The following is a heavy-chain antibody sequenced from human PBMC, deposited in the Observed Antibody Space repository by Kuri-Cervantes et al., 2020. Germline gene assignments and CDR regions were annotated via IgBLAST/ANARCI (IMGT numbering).Heavy chain of an antibody. CDR1: GFTFSSYG. V-gene: IGHV3-30*18. D-gene: IGHD2-8*01. CDR3: GKDIMAGGMDV. Sequence: GESLKISCAASGFTFSSYGMHWVRQAPGKGLEWVAVISYDGSNKYYADSVKGRFTISRDNAKNSLYLQMNSLRAEDTALYYCGKDIMAGGMDVWGQGTTVTVSS. CDR2: ISYDGSNK. J-gene: IGHJ6*02.